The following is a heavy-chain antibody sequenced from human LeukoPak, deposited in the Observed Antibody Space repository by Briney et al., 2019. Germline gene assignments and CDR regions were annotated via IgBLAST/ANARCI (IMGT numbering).Heavy chain of an antibody. CDR2: IRSKANSYAT. D-gene: IGHD6-13*01. V-gene: IGHV3-73*01. CDR3: ARDATTEPGTVYMDV. J-gene: IGHJ6*03. CDR1: GFTFSGSA. Sequence: GGSLRLSCAASGFTFSGSAMHWVRQASGKGLEWVGRIRSKANSYATAYAASVKGRFTISRDNAKNSLYLQMNSLRAEDTALYFCARDATTEPGTVYMDVWGKGTTVTISS.